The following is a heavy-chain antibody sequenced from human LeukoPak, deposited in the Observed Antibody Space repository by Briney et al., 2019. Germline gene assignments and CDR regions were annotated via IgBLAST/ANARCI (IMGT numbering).Heavy chain of an antibody. CDR2: ISYSRST. J-gene: IGHJ4*02. CDR1: DGSFSGYY. D-gene: IGHD3-3*01. V-gene: IGHV4-34*11. Sequence: SETLSLTCAVYDGSFSGYYWSCIRQPPGKGLQWIGIISYSRSTSYNPSLMSRVTISVDTSKNQFSLKLNSVTAADTALYFCARSYYDFWSGFYSDFWGQGALVTVSS. CDR3: ARSYYDFWSGFYSDF.